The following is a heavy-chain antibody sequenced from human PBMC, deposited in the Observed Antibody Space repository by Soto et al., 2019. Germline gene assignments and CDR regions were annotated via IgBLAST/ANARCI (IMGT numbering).Heavy chain of an antibody. Sequence: PGESLKISCKGSGYSFTSYWISWVRQMPGKGLEWMGRIDPSDSYTNSSPSFQGHVTISADKSISTAYLQWSSLKASDTAMNSCARQRLWYSSSSDYYYGMDVWGQGTTVTVSS. J-gene: IGHJ6*02. D-gene: IGHD6-6*01. CDR3: ARQRLWYSSSSDYYYGMDV. V-gene: IGHV5-10-1*01. CDR1: GYSFTSYW. CDR2: IDPSDSYT.